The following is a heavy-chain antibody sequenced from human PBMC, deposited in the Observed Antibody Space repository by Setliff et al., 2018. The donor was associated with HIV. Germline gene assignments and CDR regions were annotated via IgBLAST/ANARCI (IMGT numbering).Heavy chain of an antibody. J-gene: IGHJ4*02. V-gene: IGHV3-48*03. CDR3: ARDFWGGSYSSDY. CDR2: ISSSGSTI. D-gene: IGHD1-26*01. Sequence: GGSLRLSCAASGFTFSSYEMNWVRQAPGKGLEWVSYISSSGSTIYYADSVKGRFTISRDNAKNSLYLQMNSLRAEDTAVYCCARDFWGGSYSSDYWGQGTLVTVSS. CDR1: GFTFSSYE.